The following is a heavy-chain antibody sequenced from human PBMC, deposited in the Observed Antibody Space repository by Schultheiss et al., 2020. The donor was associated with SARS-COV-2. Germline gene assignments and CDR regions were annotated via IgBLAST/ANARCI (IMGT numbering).Heavy chain of an antibody. CDR1: GFTFSSYA. CDR3: AKGPYSGFDY. J-gene: IGHJ4*02. Sequence: GGSLRLSCAASGFTFSSYAMSWVRQAPGKGLEWLSYITTGSSIMSYADSVKGRFTISRDNSKNTLYLQMNSLRAEDTAVYYCAKGPYSGFDYWGQGTLVTVSS. CDR2: ITTGSSIM. V-gene: IGHV3-23*01. D-gene: IGHD1-26*01.